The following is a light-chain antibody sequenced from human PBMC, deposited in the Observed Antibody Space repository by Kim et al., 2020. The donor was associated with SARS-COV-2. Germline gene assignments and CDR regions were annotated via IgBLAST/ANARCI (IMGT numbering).Light chain of an antibody. V-gene: IGLV4-69*01. Sequence: SVTLTCTLSSGHSSYRIAWHQQQPEKGPRFLMKVNSDGSHRKGDGIPDRFSGSSSGAERYLTISSLQSEDEADYYCQTWGTGIGVFGGGTQLTVL. J-gene: IGLJ2*01. CDR3: QTWGTGIGV. CDR2: VNSDGSH. CDR1: SGHSSYR.